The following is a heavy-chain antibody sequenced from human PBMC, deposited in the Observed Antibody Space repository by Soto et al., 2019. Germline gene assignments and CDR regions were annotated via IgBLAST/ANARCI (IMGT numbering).Heavy chain of an antibody. Sequence: QVQLVESGGGVVQPGRSLRLSCAASGFTFSSYGMHWVRQAPGKGLEWVAVIWYDGSNKYYADSVKGRFTISRDNCKNALYLQMNSLRGEDTAVYYCARESVAARRFDYWGQGTLVTVSS. CDR2: IWYDGSNK. CDR3: ARESVAARRFDY. D-gene: IGHD6-6*01. CDR1: GFTFSSYG. J-gene: IGHJ4*02. V-gene: IGHV3-33*01.